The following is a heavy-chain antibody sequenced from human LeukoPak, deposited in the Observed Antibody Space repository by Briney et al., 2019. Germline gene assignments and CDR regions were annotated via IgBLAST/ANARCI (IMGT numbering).Heavy chain of an antibody. D-gene: IGHD5-12*01. V-gene: IGHV4-59*01. Sequence: SETLSLTCTVSGGXISSYYCSWIRQPPGKGLGWIGYIYYSGSNNYNPSLKSRVTISVDTSKNQFSLKLSSVTAADTAVYYCARLMTRRGARYYYYYGMDVWGQGTTVTVSS. J-gene: IGHJ6*02. CDR1: GGXISSYY. CDR2: IYYSGSN. CDR3: ARLMTRRGARYYYYYGMDV.